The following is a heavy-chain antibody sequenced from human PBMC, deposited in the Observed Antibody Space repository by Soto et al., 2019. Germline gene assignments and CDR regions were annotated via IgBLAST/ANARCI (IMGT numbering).Heavy chain of an antibody. CDR2: ISSSGGST. CDR1: GITFSNYA. J-gene: IGHJ4*02. CDR3: AKDQGYGDYTYFDY. D-gene: IGHD4-17*01. Sequence: EVQLLESGGGLVQPGGSLRLSCAASGITFSNYAMSWVRQAPGKGLEWVSAISSSGGSTYYADSVKGRFTISRDNSKNMLYLQMHSLRAEDTAVYFCAKDQGYGDYTYFDYWGQGTLVTVTS. V-gene: IGHV3-23*01.